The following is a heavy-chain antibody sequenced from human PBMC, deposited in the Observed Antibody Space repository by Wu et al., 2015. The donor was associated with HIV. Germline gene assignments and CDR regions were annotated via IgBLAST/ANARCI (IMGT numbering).Heavy chain of an antibody. D-gene: IGHD3-3*01. V-gene: IGHV1-69*13. CDR1: GGSFTNYV. Sequence: QVRLVQSGAEVKSPGSSVKVSCQASGGSFTNYVVSWVRQAPGQGLEWMARIIPMSDTTNYAQSFQGRVTLTADRITSTAYMELRSLRSEDTATYYCARGSIVDMTLGSYYVFPMDVWGQGTTVTVSS. CDR3: ARGSIVDMTLGSYYVFPMDV. CDR2: IIPMSDTT. J-gene: IGHJ6*02.